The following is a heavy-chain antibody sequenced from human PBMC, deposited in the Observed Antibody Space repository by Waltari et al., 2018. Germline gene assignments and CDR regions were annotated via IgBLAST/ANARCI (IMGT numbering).Heavy chain of an antibody. CDR3: ARGGITIFGVASMDV. D-gene: IGHD3-3*01. V-gene: IGHV4-59*01. J-gene: IGHJ6*02. CDR1: GGSISSYY. Sequence: QVQLQESGSGLVKPSETLSLTCPVPGGSISSYYWSWIRQPPGKGLEWIGYIYYSGSTNYNPSLKSRVTISVDTSKNQFSLKLSSVTAADTAVYYCARGGITIFGVASMDVWGQGTTVTVSS. CDR2: IYYSGST.